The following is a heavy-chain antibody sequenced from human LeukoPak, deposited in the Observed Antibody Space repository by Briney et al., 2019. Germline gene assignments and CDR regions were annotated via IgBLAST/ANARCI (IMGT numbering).Heavy chain of an antibody. CDR3: ARGGGVGATFFDY. CDR1: GYTLTELS. Sequence: ASVKVSCKVSGYTLTELSMDWVRQAPGKGLEWMGGFDPEDGETIYAQKFQGRVTMTRDTSISTACMELSRLRSDDAAVYYCARGGGVGATFFDYWGRGTLVTVSS. D-gene: IGHD1-26*01. CDR2: FDPEDGET. J-gene: IGHJ4*02. V-gene: IGHV1-24*01.